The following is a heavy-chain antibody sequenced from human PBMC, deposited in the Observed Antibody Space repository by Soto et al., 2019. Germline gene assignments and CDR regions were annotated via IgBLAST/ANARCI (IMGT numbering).Heavy chain of an antibody. V-gene: IGHV3-23*01. J-gene: IGHJ5*02. CDR3: TKDTYGAVAGTHRFGP. CDR1: GFTFNSYA. Sequence: EVQLLESGGDLVQPGGSLRLSCEASGFTFNSYAMNWVRQTPGKRLEWVSGISGSGSATFHADSVKGRFTISRDNSKNTLYLQMNNLRTEDTALYYCTKDTYGAVAGTHRFGPRAQGTLVTVSS. CDR2: ISGSGSAT. D-gene: IGHD6-19*01.